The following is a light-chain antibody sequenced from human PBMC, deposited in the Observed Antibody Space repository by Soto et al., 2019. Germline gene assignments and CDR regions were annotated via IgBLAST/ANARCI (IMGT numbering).Light chain of an antibody. V-gene: IGLV1-47*01. CDR3: AAWDDSLSGFYV. CDR1: SSNIGSNY. Sequence: QSVLTQPPSASGTPRQRVTISCSGSSSNIGSNYVYWYQQLPGTAPKLLIYRNNQRPSGVPDRFSGSKSGTSASLAISGLLSEDEADYYCAAWDDSLSGFYVFGTGTKLTVL. CDR2: RNN. J-gene: IGLJ1*01.